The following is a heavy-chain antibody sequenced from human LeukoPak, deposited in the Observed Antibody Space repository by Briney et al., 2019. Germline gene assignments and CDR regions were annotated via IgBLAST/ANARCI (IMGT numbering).Heavy chain of an antibody. J-gene: IGHJ4*02. D-gene: IGHD6-13*01. CDR3: ARGKIGSAAAFDY. V-gene: IGHV1-69*02. CDR1: GGTFSSYT. Sequence: GASVKVSCKASGGTFSSYTISWVRQAPGQGLEWMGRIIPILGIANYAQKFQGRVTITADKSTSTAYMELSSLRSEDTAVYYCARGKIGSAAAFDYWGQGTLVTVS. CDR2: IIPILGIA.